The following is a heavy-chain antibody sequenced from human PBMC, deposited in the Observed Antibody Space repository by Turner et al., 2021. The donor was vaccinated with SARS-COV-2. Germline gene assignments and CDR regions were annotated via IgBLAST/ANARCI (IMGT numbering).Heavy chain of an antibody. V-gene: IGHV1-18*01. CDR1: GYTFTSDG. J-gene: IGHJ6*02. Sequence: QVQLVQSGAEVKKPGASLKVSCKASGYTFTSDGISWVRQAPGQGLEWMGWISAYNGYTNYAQKLQGRVTMTTDTSTSTAYMELRSLRSDDTAVYYCARAYGSGSYGHYYGMDVWGQGTTVTVSS. D-gene: IGHD3-10*01. CDR2: ISAYNGYT. CDR3: ARAYGSGSYGHYYGMDV.